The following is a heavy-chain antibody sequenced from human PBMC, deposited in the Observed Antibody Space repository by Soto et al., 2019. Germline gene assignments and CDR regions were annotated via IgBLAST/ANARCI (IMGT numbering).Heavy chain of an antibody. V-gene: IGHV4-30-2*01. CDR2: IYHSGNT. Sequence: PSETLSLTCAVSGGSISSGDYSWSWIRQPPGKGLEWIGYIYHSGNTYYNSSLKSRVTISVDSSKNQLSLRLSSVTAADTAVYFCARESPYYNNAFYFWGQGILVTVSS. CDR3: ARESPYYNNAFYF. J-gene: IGHJ4*02. CDR1: GGSISSGDYS. D-gene: IGHD4-4*01.